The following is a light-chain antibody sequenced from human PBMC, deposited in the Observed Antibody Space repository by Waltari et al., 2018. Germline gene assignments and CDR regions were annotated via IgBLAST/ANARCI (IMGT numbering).Light chain of an antibody. Sequence: QSALTQPAAVSGSPGQSVTISCTGASSDIGRYDLVSWYQHHPGNAPKLVISAVTKRPSGVSDRFAGSKSGDTASLTISGLQFEDEADYYCCSYAGNYIWVFGGGTRLTVL. CDR2: AVT. CDR3: CSYAGNYIWV. CDR1: SSDIGRYDL. V-gene: IGLV2-23*02. J-gene: IGLJ3*02.